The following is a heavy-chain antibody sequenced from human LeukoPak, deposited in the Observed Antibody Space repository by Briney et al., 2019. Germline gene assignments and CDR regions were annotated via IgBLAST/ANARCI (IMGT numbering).Heavy chain of an antibody. CDR1: GYTFTDYY. CDR2: INPNSGGT. Sequence: ASVKVSCKASGYTFTDYYIHWVRQGPGLGLEWMGGINPNSGGTNYAQKFQGRVTMTRDTSIRTAYMELSRLRSDDTAVYYCARDAIVRDYSYSDYWGQGALVTVSS. CDR3: ARDAIVRDYSYSDY. D-gene: IGHD4-11*01. V-gene: IGHV1-2*02. J-gene: IGHJ4*02.